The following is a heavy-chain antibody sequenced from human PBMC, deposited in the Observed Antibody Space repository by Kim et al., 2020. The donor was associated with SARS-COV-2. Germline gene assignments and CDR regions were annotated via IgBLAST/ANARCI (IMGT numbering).Heavy chain of an antibody. Sequence: SETLSLTCAVYGGSFSGYYWTWIRQPPGKGLEWIGETHHSGSTNYNPSLKSRVTISIDTSRNQFSLNLRSVTAADTAVYYCARGRVTEAAAGFDYWGQGTLATVSS. CDR1: GGSFSGYY. J-gene: IGHJ5*01. D-gene: IGHD6-13*01. V-gene: IGHV4-34*01. CDR3: ARGRVTEAAAGFDY. CDR2: THHSGST.